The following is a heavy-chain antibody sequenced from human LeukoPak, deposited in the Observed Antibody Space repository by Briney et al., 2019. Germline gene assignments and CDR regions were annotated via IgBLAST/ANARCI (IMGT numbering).Heavy chain of an antibody. CDR1: GFTFSSYA. J-gene: IGHJ3*02. V-gene: IGHV3-7*01. D-gene: IGHD2-8*01. CDR3: ARDLTPFCTNGVCFDAFDI. CDR2: IKRDGSDK. Sequence: GGSLRLSCAASGFTFSSYAMSWVRQAPGKGLEWVANIKRDGSDKHYVDSVKGRFTISRDNVQNSLYLQMNSLRAEDTAVYYCARDLTPFCTNGVCFDAFDIWGQGTMVTVSS.